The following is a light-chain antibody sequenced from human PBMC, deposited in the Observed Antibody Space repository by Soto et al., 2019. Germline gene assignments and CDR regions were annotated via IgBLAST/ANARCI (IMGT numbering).Light chain of an antibody. V-gene: IGLV2-14*01. CDR2: EVR. J-gene: IGLJ2*01. Sequence: QSALTQPASLSGSPGQSITISCSGTSRDIGAYNLVSWYQQLPGKAPKLLIYEVRSRPSGISYRFSGSKSGTTASLTISSLLPEAEADYYCSAYTSRSTLVFGGGTQLTVL. CDR1: SRDIGAYNL. CDR3: SAYTSRSTLV.